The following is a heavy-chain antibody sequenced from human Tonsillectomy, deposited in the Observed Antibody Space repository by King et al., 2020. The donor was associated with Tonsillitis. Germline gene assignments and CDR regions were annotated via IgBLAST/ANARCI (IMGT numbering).Heavy chain of an antibody. Sequence: VQLVESGGGLVQPGGSLRLSCAASGFTFSSYWMHWVRQAPGKGLVWVSRINSDGSSTSYADPVKGRFTISRDNAKNTLYLQMNSLRAEDTAVYYCLVDCSSTSCQERYYYGMDVWGQGTTVTVSS. CDR2: INSDGSST. V-gene: IGHV3-74*02. CDR1: GFTFSSYW. CDR3: LVDCSSTSCQERYYYGMDV. J-gene: IGHJ6*02. D-gene: IGHD2-2*01.